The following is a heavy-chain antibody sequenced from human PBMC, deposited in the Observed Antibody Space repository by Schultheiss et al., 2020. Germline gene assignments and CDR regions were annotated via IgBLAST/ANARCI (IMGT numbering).Heavy chain of an antibody. D-gene: IGHD6-19*01. Sequence: ASVKVSCKASGGTFSSYAISWVRQAPGQGLEWMGRIIPNSGGTNYAQKFQGRVTMTTDTSTSTAYMELRSLRSDDTAVYYCARDGGYSSGSFDYWGQGTLVTVSS. J-gene: IGHJ4*02. CDR2: IIPNSGGT. V-gene: IGHV1-18*01. CDR1: GGTFSSYA. CDR3: ARDGGYSSGSFDY.